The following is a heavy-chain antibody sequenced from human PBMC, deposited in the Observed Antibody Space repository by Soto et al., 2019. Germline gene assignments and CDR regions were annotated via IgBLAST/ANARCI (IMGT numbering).Heavy chain of an antibody. CDR2: IFGDDEK. V-gene: IGHV2-5*02. D-gene: IGHD4-17*01. J-gene: IGHJ4*02. CDR1: GFSLTTPDAG. Sequence: QITLKESGPALVTPTQTLTLTCSFSGFSLTTPDAGVGWIRQAPGKALECLAVIFGDDEKRYSPSLRARLTVTRDTSKTQVVLTMANVDPLDTGTYYCAHRRGVYGGIAFDFWGPGALVNVSS. CDR3: AHRRGVYGGIAFDF.